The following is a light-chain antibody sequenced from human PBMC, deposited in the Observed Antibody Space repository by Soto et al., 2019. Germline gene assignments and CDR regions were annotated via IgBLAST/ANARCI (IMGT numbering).Light chain of an antibody. Sequence: QSALTQPASVSGSPGQSITIYCTGTSSDVGAYNFVSWHQQHPGKAPKLIIYNVYDRPSAISYRFSGSKSGNTDYLTISGHQGEDAAEYKSSSYTIGRTYVFGTGNKVTGL. V-gene: IGLV2-14*03. CDR2: NVY. J-gene: IGLJ1*01. CDR3: SSYTIGRTYV. CDR1: SSDVGAYNF.